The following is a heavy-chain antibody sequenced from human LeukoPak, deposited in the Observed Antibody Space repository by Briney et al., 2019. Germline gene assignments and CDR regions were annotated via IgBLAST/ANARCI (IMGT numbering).Heavy chain of an antibody. V-gene: IGHV1-18*01. Sequence: GASVKVSCKASGYTFTSYGISWVRQAPGQGLEWMGWISAYNGNTNYAQKLQGRVTMTTDTSTSTAYMELRSLRSDDTAVYYCAARYCSGGSCYYPLDYWGQGTLVTVSS. D-gene: IGHD2-15*01. CDR3: AARYCSGGSCYYPLDY. J-gene: IGHJ4*02. CDR2: ISAYNGNT. CDR1: GYTFTSYG.